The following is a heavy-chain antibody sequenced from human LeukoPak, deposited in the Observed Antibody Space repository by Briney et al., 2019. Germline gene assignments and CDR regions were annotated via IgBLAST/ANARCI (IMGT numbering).Heavy chain of an antibody. CDR2: ISSRSSTI. CDR1: GFTFSTYS. J-gene: IGHJ4*02. Sequence: GGSLRLSCTASGFTFSTYSMTWVRQAPGKGLEWVSYISSRSSTIYYADSVKGRFIISRDNAKNSLYLQMNSLRAEDTAVYYCARDPTYYASGSYHFDYWGQGTLVTVSS. V-gene: IGHV3-48*04. CDR3: ARDPTYYASGSYHFDY. D-gene: IGHD3-10*01.